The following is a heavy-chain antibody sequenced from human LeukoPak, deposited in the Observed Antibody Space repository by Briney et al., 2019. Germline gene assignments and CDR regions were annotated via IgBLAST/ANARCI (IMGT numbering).Heavy chain of an antibody. D-gene: IGHD3-10*01. CDR3: ARSGAYGSGSYFSY. V-gene: IGHV1-2*02. Sequence: ASVKVSCKASGYTFTGYYMHWVRQAPGQGLEWMGWINPNSGGTNYAQKFQGRVTMTRDTSISTAYMELGSLRSDDTAVYYCARSGAYGSGSYFSYWGQGTLVTVSS. J-gene: IGHJ4*02. CDR2: INPNSGGT. CDR1: GYTFTGYY.